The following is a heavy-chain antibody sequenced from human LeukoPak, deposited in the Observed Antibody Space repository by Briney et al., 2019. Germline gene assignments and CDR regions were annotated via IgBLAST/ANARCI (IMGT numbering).Heavy chain of an antibody. D-gene: IGHD4-23*01. Sequence: GGSLRLSCAASGFDFSTQWMSWVRQAPGKGLEWVAIVNQGATQKYYVDSVKGRFTISRDNAKNSLYLQMNSLRAEDTAVYYCARVGGYGGNSGDRTFDIWGQGTMVTVSS. J-gene: IGHJ3*02. CDR3: ARVGGYGGNSGDRTFDI. CDR1: GFDFSTQW. CDR2: VNQGATQK. V-gene: IGHV3-7*01.